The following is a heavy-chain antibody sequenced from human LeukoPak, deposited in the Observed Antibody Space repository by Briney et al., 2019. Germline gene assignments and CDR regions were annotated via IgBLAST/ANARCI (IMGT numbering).Heavy chain of an antibody. J-gene: IGHJ4*02. CDR3: ARDRGDFWSGYYDY. V-gene: IGHV1-69*05. CDR1: GYTFTSYG. CDR2: IIPIFGTA. Sequence: SVKVSCKASGYTFTSYGISWVRQAPGQGLEWMGGIIPIFGTANYAQKFQGRVTITTDESTSTAYMELSSLRSEDTAVYYCARDRGDFWSGYYDYWGQGTLVTVSS. D-gene: IGHD3-3*01.